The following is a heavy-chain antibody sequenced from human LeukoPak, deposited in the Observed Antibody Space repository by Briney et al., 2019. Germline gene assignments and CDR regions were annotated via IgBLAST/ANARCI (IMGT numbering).Heavy chain of an antibody. Sequence: SETLSLTCAVYGGSFSGYYWSWIRQPPGKGLEWIGEITHSGSTNCNPSLKSRVTISVDTSKNQFSLKLSSVTAADTAVYYCARGLRPAAAMGTYYYYYMDVWGKGTTVTVSS. CDR1: GGSFSGYY. V-gene: IGHV4-34*01. CDR3: ARGLRPAAAMGTYYYYYMDV. J-gene: IGHJ6*03. CDR2: ITHSGST. D-gene: IGHD2-2*01.